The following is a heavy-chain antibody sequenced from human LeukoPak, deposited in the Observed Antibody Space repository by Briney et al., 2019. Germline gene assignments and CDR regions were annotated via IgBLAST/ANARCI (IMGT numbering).Heavy chain of an antibody. CDR1: GFTLSSNW. Sequence: PGGSLRLSCAGSGFTLSSNWMHWVRRAPGKGLVWVSRIYSDGSRTNYADSVKGRFTISRDNAKNSLYLQMNSLRAEDTAVYYCARESPVSPYDFWSGFRLANQDAFDIWGQGTMVTVSS. CDR3: ARESPVSPYDFWSGFRLANQDAFDI. CDR2: IYSDGSRT. V-gene: IGHV3-74*01. J-gene: IGHJ3*02. D-gene: IGHD3-3*01.